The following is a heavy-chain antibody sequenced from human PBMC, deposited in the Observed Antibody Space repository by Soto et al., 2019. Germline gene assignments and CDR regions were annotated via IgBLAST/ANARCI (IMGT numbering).Heavy chain of an antibody. CDR2: ISHDGSDK. V-gene: IGHV3-30*18. J-gene: IGHJ4*01. CDR3: AKSAQPEVSIRPPDF. CDR1: GFTFTTYG. Sequence: QVQVVESGGGVVQPGRSLRLSCVASGFTFTTYGMHWVRQAPGKGLEWVALISHDGSDKYYADSVKGRFTISRDNSKNTLSLQINSLRLEDTAVYFCAKSAQPEVSIRPPDFWGQGPLVTVSS. D-gene: IGHD2-21*01.